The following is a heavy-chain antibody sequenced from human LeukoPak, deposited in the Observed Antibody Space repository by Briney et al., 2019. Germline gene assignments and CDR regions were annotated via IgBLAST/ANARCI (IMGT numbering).Heavy chain of an antibody. CDR1: GFTFSSYW. V-gene: IGHV3-7*01. Sequence: GGSLRLSCEASGFTFSSYWMSWVRQAPGKGLEWVANIKPDGSEKYYVDSVKGRFTISRDNAKNSQYLQMSSLRAEDTAVYYCARESGIAAALDLWGQGTLVTVSS. CDR3: ARESGIAAALDL. J-gene: IGHJ5*02. D-gene: IGHD6-13*01. CDR2: IKPDGSEK.